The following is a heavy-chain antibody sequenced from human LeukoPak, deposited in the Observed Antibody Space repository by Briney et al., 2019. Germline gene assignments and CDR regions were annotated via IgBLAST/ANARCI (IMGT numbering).Heavy chain of an antibody. D-gene: IGHD3-9*01. Sequence: ASVKVSCKASGYTFTSYYMHWVRQAPGQGLEWMGLINPTGGSTGYAQKFQGRVTMTRDMSTSTDYMELSSLRSEDTAIYYCARDSGGYFDRNHFGYWGQGTLVTVSS. CDR1: GYTFTSYY. CDR3: ARDSGGYFDRNHFGY. CDR2: INPTGGST. V-gene: IGHV1-46*01. J-gene: IGHJ4*02.